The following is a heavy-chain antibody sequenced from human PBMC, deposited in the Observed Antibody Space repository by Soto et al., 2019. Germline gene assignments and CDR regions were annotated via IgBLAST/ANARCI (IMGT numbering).Heavy chain of an antibody. J-gene: IGHJ6*03. CDR2: IYYSGST. CDR1: GGSISSSSYY. V-gene: IGHV4-39*01. Sequence: QLQLQESGPGLVKPSETLSLTCIVSGGSISSSSYYWGWIRQPPGKGLEWIGSIYYSGSTYYNPSLKSRVTISVDTSKNQFSLKLSSVTAADTAVYYCNGYCSGGSCYSGYSGMAYMDVWGKGTTVTVSS. D-gene: IGHD2-15*01. CDR3: NGYCSGGSCYSGYSGMAYMDV.